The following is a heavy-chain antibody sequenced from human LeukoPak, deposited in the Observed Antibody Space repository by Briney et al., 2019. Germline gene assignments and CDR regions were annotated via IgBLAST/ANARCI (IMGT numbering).Heavy chain of an antibody. CDR1: GFTFSTYA. J-gene: IGHJ4*02. D-gene: IGHD2-21*01. CDR3: AKAPVTSCRGAYCYPFDS. V-gene: IGHV3-23*01. CDR2: ISGSAGST. Sequence: GGSLRLSCAASGFTFSTYAMSWVRQAPGKGLEWVSAISGSAGSTNYADSVKGRFTISRDNFKNTLYLQMNSLRVEDAAVYFCAKAPVTSCRGAYCYPFDSWGQGTLVTVSS.